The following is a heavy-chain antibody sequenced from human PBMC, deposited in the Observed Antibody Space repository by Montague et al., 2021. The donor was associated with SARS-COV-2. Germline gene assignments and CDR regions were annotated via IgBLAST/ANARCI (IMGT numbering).Heavy chain of an antibody. CDR1: GGSFSSYY. J-gene: IGHJ3*02. V-gene: IGHV4-34*01. CDR3: ARGRRAVVGQGAGPAGRAFDI. CDR2: VNQSGTT. D-gene: IGHD2-15*01. Sequence: SETLSLTCAISGGSFSSYYWSWIRQPPGEGLEWIGEVNQSGTTIYNPSVKSGVTTSEDTSKNQFYLRLNSVTAADTAVYYCARGRRAVVGQGAGPAGRAFDIWGQGTMVTVSS.